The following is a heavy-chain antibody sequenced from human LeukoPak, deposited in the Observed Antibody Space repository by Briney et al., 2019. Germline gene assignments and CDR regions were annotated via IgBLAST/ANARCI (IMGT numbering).Heavy chain of an antibody. Sequence: GGSLRLSCAASGFTFSSYAMHWVRQAPGKGLEWVAVISYDGSNKYYADSVKGRFTISRDNSKNTLYLQMNSLRAEDTAVYYCARVGVVGATSPFDYWGQGTLVTVSS. CDR3: ARVGVVGATSPFDY. D-gene: IGHD1-26*01. CDR1: GFTFSSYA. V-gene: IGHV3-30*04. CDR2: ISYDGSNK. J-gene: IGHJ4*02.